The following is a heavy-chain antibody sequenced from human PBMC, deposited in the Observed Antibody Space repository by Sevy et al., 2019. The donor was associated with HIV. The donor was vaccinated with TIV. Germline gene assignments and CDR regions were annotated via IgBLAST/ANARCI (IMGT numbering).Heavy chain of an antibody. Sequence: GGSLRLSCAASGFTFSSYWMSWVRQAPGKGLEWVANIKQDGSEKYYVDSVKGRFTISRDNAKNSLYLQMNSLRAEDTAVYYCARGDYDYVWWSYLGYWGQGTLVTVSS. D-gene: IGHD3-16*02. CDR1: GFTFSSYW. CDR3: ARGDYDYVWWSYLGY. J-gene: IGHJ4*02. CDR2: IKQDGSEK. V-gene: IGHV3-7*03.